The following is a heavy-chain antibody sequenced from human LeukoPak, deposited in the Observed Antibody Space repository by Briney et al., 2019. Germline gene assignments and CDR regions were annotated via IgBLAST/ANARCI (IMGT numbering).Heavy chain of an antibody. CDR3: ARAEGATMRPFDY. Sequence: GGSLILSCAASGFTFSSYGMHWVRQAPGKGLEWVAVIWYDGSNKYHADSVKGRFTISRDNSKNTLYLQMNSLRAEDTAVYYCARAEGATMRPFDYWGQGTLVTVSS. CDR1: GFTFSSYG. J-gene: IGHJ4*02. V-gene: IGHV3-33*01. CDR2: IWYDGSNK. D-gene: IGHD1-26*01.